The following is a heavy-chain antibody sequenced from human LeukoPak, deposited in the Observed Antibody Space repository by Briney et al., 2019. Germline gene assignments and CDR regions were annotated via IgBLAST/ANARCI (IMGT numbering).Heavy chain of an antibody. J-gene: IGHJ6*02. CDR3: ARGRIAKIVVVHSFSYGMDV. CDR1: GGSFTDYF. V-gene: IGHV4-34*01. D-gene: IGHD3-22*01. CDR2: INDYTGDT. Sequence: PSETLSLTCTVFGGSFTDYFWTWIRHSPGKGLEWIGEINDYTGDTNYNPSLNSRVSISLEKSKNQCSLELRSVTAADTAVYYCARGRIAKIVVVHSFSYGMDVWGQGTTVTVSS.